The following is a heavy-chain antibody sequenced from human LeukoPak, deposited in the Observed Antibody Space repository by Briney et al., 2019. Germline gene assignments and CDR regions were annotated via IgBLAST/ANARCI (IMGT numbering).Heavy chain of an antibody. CDR3: ARDRRIVTDGMDV. Sequence: PGRSLRLSCAASGFTFSSYAMHWVRQAPGKGLEWVAVISYDGSNKYYADSVKGRFTISRDNSKNTLYLQMNSLRAEDTAVYYCARDRRIVTDGMDVWGQGTTVTVSS. CDR1: GFTFSSYA. V-gene: IGHV3-30*14. J-gene: IGHJ6*02. CDR2: ISYDGSNK. D-gene: IGHD3-16*02.